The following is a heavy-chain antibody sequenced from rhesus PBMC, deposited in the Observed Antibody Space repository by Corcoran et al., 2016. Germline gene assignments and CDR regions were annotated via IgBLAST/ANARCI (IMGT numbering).Heavy chain of an antibody. CDR1: GASISANW. CDR3: ARDPATGYFDF. Sequence: QVQLQESGPGLVKPSETLSLICIVSGASISANWWSWIRQPPGGGHEGIGGIDGRFGTTHYRPSLKSRVTISKGASRNQLSLKVTSVPAADTAVYYCARDPATGYFDFWGQGVLVPVSS. V-gene: IGHV4-80*01. J-gene: IGHJ4*01. D-gene: IGHD6-31*01. CDR2: IDGRFGTT.